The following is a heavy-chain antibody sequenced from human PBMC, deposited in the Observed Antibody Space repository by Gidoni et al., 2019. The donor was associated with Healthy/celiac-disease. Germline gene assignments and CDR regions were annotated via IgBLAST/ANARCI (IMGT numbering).Heavy chain of an antibody. Sequence: EVQLVESGGGLVKPGGSLRLSCAASGFTFSNAWLNWVRQAPGKGLEWVGRIKSKTDGGTTDCSAPVTRRFTISRDDSKTTLYLQMNSLKTEDTAVYYCTTDQSHSKSAYYYYGMDVWGQGTTVTVSS. J-gene: IGHJ6*02. CDR2: IKSKTDGGTT. CDR3: TTDQSHSKSAYYYYGMDV. CDR1: GFTFSNAW. D-gene: IGHD4-4*01. V-gene: IGHV3-15*07.